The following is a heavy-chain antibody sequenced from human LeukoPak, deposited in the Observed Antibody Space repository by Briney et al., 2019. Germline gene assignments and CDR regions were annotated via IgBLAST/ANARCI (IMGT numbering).Heavy chain of an antibody. Sequence: GGSLRLSCAASGFTFSNAWMSWVRQAPGKGLEWVGRIKSKTDGGTTDYAAPVKGRSTISRDDSKNTLYLQMNSLKTEDTAVYYCTTGGTFTMIVVTPNDGMDVWGQGTTVTVSS. J-gene: IGHJ6*02. V-gene: IGHV3-15*01. CDR2: IKSKTDGGTT. CDR1: GFTFSNAW. CDR3: TTGGTFTMIVVTPNDGMDV. D-gene: IGHD3-22*01.